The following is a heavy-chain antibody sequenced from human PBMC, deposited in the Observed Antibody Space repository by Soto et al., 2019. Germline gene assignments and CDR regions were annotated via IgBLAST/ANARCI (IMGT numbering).Heavy chain of an antibody. CDR3: GRGVITMVRGVIIIGPSYYYYGMDV. V-gene: IGHV4-34*01. D-gene: IGHD3-10*01. CDR2: INHSGST. Sequence: SETLSLTCAVYGGSFSGYYWSWIRQPPGKGLEWIGEINHSGSTNYNPSLKSRVTISVDTSKNQFSLKLSSVTAADTAVYYCGRGVITMVRGVIIIGPSYYYYGMDVWGQGTTVTVSS. CDR1: GGSFSGYY. J-gene: IGHJ6*02.